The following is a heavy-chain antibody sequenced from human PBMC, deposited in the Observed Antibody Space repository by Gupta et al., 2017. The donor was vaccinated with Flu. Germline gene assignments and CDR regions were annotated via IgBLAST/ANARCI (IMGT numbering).Heavy chain of an antibody. V-gene: IGHV3-48*02. J-gene: IGHJ5*02. CDR3: ARDMGGSNFNGFDP. D-gene: IGHD1-26*01. CDR1: GFTFSTYS. Sequence: EVQLVESGGTLVQPGGSLRLSCVVSGFTFSTYSMNWVRQAPGKGLEWLSYISSASSVRYYADSVKGRFTVSRDNAKNSLYLQMNSLRDEDTAFYYGARDMGGSNFNGFDPWGQGTLVTVSS. CDR2: ISSASSVR.